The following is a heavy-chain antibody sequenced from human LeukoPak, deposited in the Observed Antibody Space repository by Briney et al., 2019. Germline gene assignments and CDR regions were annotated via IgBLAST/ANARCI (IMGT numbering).Heavy chain of an antibody. CDR3: ARQVSDYFYYYMDV. V-gene: IGHV4-39*01. CDR2: IYYSGTT. CDR1: GGSISTSSYY. Sequence: PSETLSLTCTVSGGSISTSSYYWGWIRQPPGKGLEWIGTIYYSGTTYYNPSLESRVTISEDTSRNRFSLMLSSVTAAVTAIYYCARQVSDYFYYYMDVWGEGTTVIVSS. J-gene: IGHJ6*03.